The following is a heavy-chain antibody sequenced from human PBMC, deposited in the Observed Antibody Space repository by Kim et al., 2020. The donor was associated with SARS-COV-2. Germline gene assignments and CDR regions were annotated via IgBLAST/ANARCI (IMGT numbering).Heavy chain of an antibody. D-gene: IGHD3-10*01. CDR2: ISSSSSYI. CDR3: ARDKGFGELSLGY. V-gene: IGHV3-21*01. CDR1: GFTFSSYS. Sequence: GGSLRLSCAASGFTFSSYSMNWVRQAPGKGLEWVSSISSSSSYIYYADSVKGRFTISRDNAKNSLYLQMNSLRAEDTAVYYCARDKGFGELSLGYWGQGTLVTVSS. J-gene: IGHJ4*02.